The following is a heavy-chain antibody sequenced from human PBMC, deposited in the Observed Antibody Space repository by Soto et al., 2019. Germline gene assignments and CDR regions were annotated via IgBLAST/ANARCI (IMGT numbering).Heavy chain of an antibody. D-gene: IGHD3-22*01. CDR1: GGSVSSGSYY. V-gene: IGHV4-61*01. Sequence: QVQLQESGPGLVKPSETLSLTCTVSGGSVSSGSYYWSGIRQPPGKGLEWIGYIYYSGSTNYNPSLKSRVTISVDTSKNQFSLKLSSVTAADTAVYYCARLGTMILGPIDYWGQGTLVTVSS. J-gene: IGHJ4*02. CDR2: IYYSGST. CDR3: ARLGTMILGPIDY.